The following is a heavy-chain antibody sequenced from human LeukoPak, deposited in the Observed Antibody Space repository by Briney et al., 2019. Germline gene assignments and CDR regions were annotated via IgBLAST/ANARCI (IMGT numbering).Heavy chain of an antibody. V-gene: IGHV3-30*02. CDR3: AKTPSAIYSNYLRPYFDY. CDR1: GFTFSSYG. Sequence: GGSLRLSCAASGFTFSSYGMHWVRQAPGKGLEWVAFIRYDGSNKYYADSVKGRFTISRDNSKNTLYLLMNSLRAEDTAVYYCAKTPSAIYSNYLRPYFDYWGQGTLVTVSS. J-gene: IGHJ4*02. CDR2: IRYDGSNK. D-gene: IGHD4-11*01.